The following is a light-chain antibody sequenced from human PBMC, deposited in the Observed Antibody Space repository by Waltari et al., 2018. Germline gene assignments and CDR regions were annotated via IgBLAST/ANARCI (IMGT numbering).Light chain of an antibody. CDR1: SSDVGNYNL. CDR2: EVT. J-gene: IGLJ1*01. Sequence: QSGLTQPASVSGSPGQSITISCTGTSSDVGNYNLVSWYQQYPGKDPKHMVYEVTRRSSGVSDCFSGTKSGNTASLSIYGRPSEDEADYYCCSHAGLGIDVFGTGTKVTVL. CDR3: CSHAGLGIDV. V-gene: IGLV2-23*02.